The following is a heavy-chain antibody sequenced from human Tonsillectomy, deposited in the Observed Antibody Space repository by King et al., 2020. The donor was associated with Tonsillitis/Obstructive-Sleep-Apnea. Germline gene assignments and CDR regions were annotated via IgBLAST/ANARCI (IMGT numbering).Heavy chain of an antibody. D-gene: IGHD4-17*01. CDR3: ARDDYGDWGWFDP. Sequence: QLQESGPGLVKASETLSLTCTVSGGSISSSYWSWIRQSPGKGLEWMGYIYYSGSTNYNPSLKSRVTIAVDTSKNQFSLKLSSVTAADTAVYYCARDDYGDWGWFDPWGQGTLVTLSS. CDR1: GGSISSSY. CDR2: IYYSGST. V-gene: IGHV4-59*01. J-gene: IGHJ5*02.